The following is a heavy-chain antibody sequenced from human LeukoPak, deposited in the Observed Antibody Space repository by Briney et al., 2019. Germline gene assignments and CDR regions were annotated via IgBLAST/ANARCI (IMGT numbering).Heavy chain of an antibody. D-gene: IGHD6-6*01. Sequence: SETLSLTCTLSGGSINNYYWNWIRQPPGKGLEWIGYIYHSGSTNYNPSLQSRVTISVDTSKNQFSLNLNSVTAADTAVYYCARGGAARLHFQNWGQGTLVTVSS. CDR2: IYHSGST. V-gene: IGHV4-59*01. CDR3: ARGGAARLHFQN. J-gene: IGHJ1*01. CDR1: GGSINNYY.